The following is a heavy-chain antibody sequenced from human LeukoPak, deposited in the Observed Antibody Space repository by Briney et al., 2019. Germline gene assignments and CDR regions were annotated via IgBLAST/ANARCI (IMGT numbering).Heavy chain of an antibody. Sequence: KPSETLSLTCTVSGXSISSSSDYWGWIRQPPGKGLEWLGSIYYSGTTHNNPSLKSRVTISVDPSKNQFSLRLSFVTAADTAVYYCARLLYYYDSSGVPDYWGQGTLVTVSS. V-gene: IGHV4-39*01. CDR3: ARLLYYYDSSGVPDY. J-gene: IGHJ4*02. CDR2: IYYSGTT. CDR1: GXSISSSSDY. D-gene: IGHD3-22*01.